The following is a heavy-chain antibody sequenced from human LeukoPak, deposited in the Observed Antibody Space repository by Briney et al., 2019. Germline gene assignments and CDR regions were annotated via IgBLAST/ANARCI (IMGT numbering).Heavy chain of an antibody. J-gene: IGHJ4*02. CDR3: AKQLGYCSDGSCYFPY. D-gene: IGHD2-15*01. CDR1: GFTFSSSA. CDR2: ISNNGGYT. Sequence: RGALRLSCAASGFTFSSSAMSWVRQAPGKGLEWVSAISNNGGYTYYADSVQGRFTISRDNSKSTLCLQMNSLRAEDTAVYYCAKQLGYCSDGSCYFPYWGQGTLVTVSS. V-gene: IGHV3-23*01.